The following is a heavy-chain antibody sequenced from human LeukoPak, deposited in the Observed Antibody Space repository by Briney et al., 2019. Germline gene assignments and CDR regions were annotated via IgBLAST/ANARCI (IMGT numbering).Heavy chain of an antibody. V-gene: IGHV3-23*01. CDR1: GFIFNHYA. J-gene: IGHJ5*02. CDR3: ARLVTPGHSRWFDP. Sequence: GGSLRLSCAASGFIFNHYAMSWVRQAPGKGLEWVSTISQGAETPYYPDSMRGRVTVSRDNSKKTLYLQIFNLNAEDTAVYYCARLVTPGHSRWFDPWGQGTLVTVSS. D-gene: IGHD2-21*02. CDR2: ISQGAETP.